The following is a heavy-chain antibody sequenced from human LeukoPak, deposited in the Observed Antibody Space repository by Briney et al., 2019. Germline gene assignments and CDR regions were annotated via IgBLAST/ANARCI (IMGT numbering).Heavy chain of an antibody. V-gene: IGHV3-21*04. CDR3: VRDRGTYRPIDY. J-gene: IGHJ4*02. Sequence: GGSLRLSCAASAFSLNAYNMNWVRQAPGKGLEWVSSISYTGTYIYYADSVKGRFTISRDNAQNLLYLQMNSLRAEDTAIYYCVRDRGTYRPIDYWGQGTLVTVSS. CDR2: ISYTGTYI. D-gene: IGHD1-26*01. CDR1: AFSLNAYN.